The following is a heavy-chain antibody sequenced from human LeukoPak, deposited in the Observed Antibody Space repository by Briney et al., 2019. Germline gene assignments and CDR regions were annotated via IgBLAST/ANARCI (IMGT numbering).Heavy chain of an antibody. CDR1: GGTFSSYA. J-gene: IGHJ6*03. V-gene: IGHV1-69*06. Sequence: GASVKVSCKASGGTFSSYAISWVRQAPGQGLEWMGGIIPIFGTANYAQKFQGRVTITADKSTSTAYMELSSLRSEDTAVYYCARLKHYYYYMDVWGKGTTVTVSS. CDR3: ARLKHYYYYMDV. CDR2: IIPIFGTA.